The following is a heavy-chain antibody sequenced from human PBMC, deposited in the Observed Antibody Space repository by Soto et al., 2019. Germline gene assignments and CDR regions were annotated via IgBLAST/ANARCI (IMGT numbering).Heavy chain of an antibody. V-gene: IGHV1-18*01. CDR3: ARDRGVAPPVAGNTHYYYYMDV. CDR2: ISAFNGNT. D-gene: IGHD6-19*01. Sequence: QDQLVQSGAEVKKPGASVTVSCKASGYSFTNYGITWVRQAPGQGLEWLGWISAFNGNTHYGQKVQGRVTMTTDASTSTAYMELRSLRSDDTAVYYCARDRGVAPPVAGNTHYYYYMDVWGKGTTVTVSS. J-gene: IGHJ6*03. CDR1: GYSFTNYG.